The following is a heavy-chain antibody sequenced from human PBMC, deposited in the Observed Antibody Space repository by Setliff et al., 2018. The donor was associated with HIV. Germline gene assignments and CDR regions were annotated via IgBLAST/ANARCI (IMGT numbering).Heavy chain of an antibody. D-gene: IGHD1-26*01. CDR2: NRHSGTT. CDR1: GCPLSGHY. V-gene: IGHV4-34*01. J-gene: IGHJ1*01. Sequence: SETLSLSCAGYGCPLSGHYWSWIRQPPGQGLEWIRENRHSGTTKYNASLTSRVTISVDASKNHFSLGVGSVIAADTAVYYCATYSAGEGGRGYWGQGRLVTVSS. CDR3: ATYSAGEGGRGY.